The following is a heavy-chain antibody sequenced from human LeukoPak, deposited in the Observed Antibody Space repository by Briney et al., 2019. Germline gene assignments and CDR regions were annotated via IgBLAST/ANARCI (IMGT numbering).Heavy chain of an antibody. D-gene: IGHD6-13*01. CDR3: ATDFLAAAGQASS. Sequence: GASVKVSCKVSGYTLTELSTHWVRQAPGKGLEWMGGFDPEDGETIYAQKFQGRVTMTEDTSTDTAYMELSSLRSEDTAVYYCATDFLAAAGQASSWGQGTLVTVSS. J-gene: IGHJ5*02. V-gene: IGHV1-24*01. CDR2: FDPEDGET. CDR1: GYTLTELS.